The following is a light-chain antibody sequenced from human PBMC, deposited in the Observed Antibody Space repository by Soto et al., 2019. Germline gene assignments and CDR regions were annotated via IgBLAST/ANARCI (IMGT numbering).Light chain of an antibody. J-gene: IGKJ4*01. CDR2: DAS. CDR1: QDIGSA. Sequence: IQLTQSPSSLSASVGDRVTITCRAGQDIGSALAWYHQRPGKSPKLLLYDASNLEAGVPSRFSGSGSGTDFTLTITSLRPEDFATYYFQQFNGFPLTFGGGTKVQIK. CDR3: QQFNGFPLT. V-gene: IGKV1-13*02.